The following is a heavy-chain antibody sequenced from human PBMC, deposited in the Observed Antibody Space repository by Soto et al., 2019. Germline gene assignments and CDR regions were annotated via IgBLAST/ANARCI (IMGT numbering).Heavy chain of an antibody. CDR3: AREVVTGDVPGAFDI. Sequence: GGSLRLSCAASGFTFSSYGMHWVRQAPGKGLEWVAVIWYDGSNKYYADSVKGRFTISRDNSKNTLYLQMNSLRAEDTAVYYCAREVVTGDVPGAFDIWGQGTMVTVSS. CDR1: GFTFSSYG. D-gene: IGHD7-27*01. J-gene: IGHJ3*02. CDR2: IWYDGSNK. V-gene: IGHV3-33*08.